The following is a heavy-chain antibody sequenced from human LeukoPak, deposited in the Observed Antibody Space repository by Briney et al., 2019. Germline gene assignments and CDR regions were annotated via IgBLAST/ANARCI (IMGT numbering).Heavy chain of an antibody. Sequence: SETLSLTCTVSGGSINNYYWNWIRQPPGKGLEWIGYIYSTGNTNYNPSLTSRVTISVDTSKNQFSLKLSSVTAADTAVYYCARDRLQLQSWGQGTLVTVSS. V-gene: IGHV4-59*01. D-gene: IGHD5-24*01. CDR1: GGSINNYY. J-gene: IGHJ5*02. CDR3: ARDRLQLQS. CDR2: IYSTGNT.